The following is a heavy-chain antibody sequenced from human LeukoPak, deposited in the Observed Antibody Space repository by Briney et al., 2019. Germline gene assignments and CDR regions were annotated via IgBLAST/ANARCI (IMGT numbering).Heavy chain of an antibody. CDR2: IYYSGST. V-gene: IGHV4-39*01. CDR3: ASGYTSGA. J-gene: IGHJ3*01. D-gene: IGHD6-19*01. CDR1: GGSISSSSYY. Sequence: PSETLSLTCTVSGGSISSSSYYWGWIRQPPGKGLEWIGSIYYSGSTYYNPSLKSRVTISVDTSKNQFSLKLSSVTAADTAVYYCASGYTSGAWGQGTLVTVSS.